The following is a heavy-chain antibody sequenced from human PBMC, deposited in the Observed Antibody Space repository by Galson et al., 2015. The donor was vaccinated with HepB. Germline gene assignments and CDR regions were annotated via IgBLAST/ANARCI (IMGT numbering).Heavy chain of an antibody. CDR3: ARTDCTGGICARPFDY. J-gene: IGHJ4*02. V-gene: IGHV6-1*01. D-gene: IGHD2-8*02. CDR1: GDSVSSNSVA. CDR2: TYYRSRWYN. Sequence: ISGDSVSSNSVAWDWIRQSPSRGLEWLARTYYRSRWYNDYAVSVKSRVTINPDTSKNQFSLQLNSVTPEDTAEYYCARTDCTGGICARPFDYWGQGILVTVSS.